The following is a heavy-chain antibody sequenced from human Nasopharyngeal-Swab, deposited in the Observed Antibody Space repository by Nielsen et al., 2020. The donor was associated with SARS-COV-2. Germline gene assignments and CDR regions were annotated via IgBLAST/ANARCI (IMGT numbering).Heavy chain of an antibody. J-gene: IGHJ4*02. V-gene: IGHV3-7*01. CDR2: TPHSLSEK. Sequence: WIRQPPGKGLEWVANTPHSLSEKYYVDSVKGRFTISRDNAKNSLYLQMNSLRAEDTAVYYCARFGITGTTRASGFDYWGQGTLVTVSS. CDR3: ARFGITGTTRASGFDY. D-gene: IGHD1-7*01.